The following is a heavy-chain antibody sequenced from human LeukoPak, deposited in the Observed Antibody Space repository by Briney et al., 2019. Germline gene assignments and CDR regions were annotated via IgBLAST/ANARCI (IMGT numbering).Heavy chain of an antibody. CDR2: IYYSGST. Sequence: SETLSLTCTVSGGSISSYYWSWIRQPPGKGLEWIGYIYYSGSTNYNPSLKSRVTISVDTSKNQFSLKLSSVTAADTAVYYCARHADDSSSSGTDYYYYYMDVWGKGTTVTVSS. V-gene: IGHV4-59*08. CDR1: GGSISSYY. D-gene: IGHD6-6*01. J-gene: IGHJ6*03. CDR3: ARHADDSSSSGTDYYYYYMDV.